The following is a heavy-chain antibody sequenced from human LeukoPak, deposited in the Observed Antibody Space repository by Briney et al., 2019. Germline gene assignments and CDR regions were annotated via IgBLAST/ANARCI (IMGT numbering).Heavy chain of an antibody. CDR1: GYSISSNYY. J-gene: IGHJ4*02. V-gene: IGHV4-38-2*02. CDR3: AKRGNWGFFDY. CDR2: IYHSGST. Sequence: PSETLSLTCTVSGYSISSNYYWGWIRPPPGKGLEWIGSIYHSGSTYYNPSLKSRVTILIDTPKNQFSLKLSSVTAADTAVYYCAKRGNWGFFDYWGQGTLVTVSS. D-gene: IGHD7-27*01.